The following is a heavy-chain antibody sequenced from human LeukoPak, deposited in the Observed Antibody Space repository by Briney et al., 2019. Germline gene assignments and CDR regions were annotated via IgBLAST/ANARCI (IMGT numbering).Heavy chain of an antibody. CDR2: ISAYNGNT. Sequence: ASVKVSCKASGYTFTSNGISWVRQAPGQGPEWMGWISAYNGNTNYAQKLQGRVTMTTDTSTSTAYMELRSLRSDDTAVYYCARDRSQYCSGGSCYSGSVGWFDPWGQGTLVTVSS. CDR3: ARDRSQYCSGGSCYSGSVGWFDP. V-gene: IGHV1-18*01. CDR1: GYTFTSNG. J-gene: IGHJ5*02. D-gene: IGHD2-15*01.